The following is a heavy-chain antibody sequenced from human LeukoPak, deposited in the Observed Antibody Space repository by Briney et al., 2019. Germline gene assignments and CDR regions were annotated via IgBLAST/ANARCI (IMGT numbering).Heavy chain of an antibody. J-gene: IGHJ4*02. Sequence: SQTLSLTCTVSGGSISSGGYYWSWIRQHPGRGLEWIGYIYYSGSTYYNPSLKSRVTISVDTSKNQFSLKLSSVTAADTAVYYCARVAVGYSFDYWGQGTLVTVSS. CDR2: IYYSGST. D-gene: IGHD3-22*01. V-gene: IGHV4-31*03. CDR3: ARVAVGYSFDY. CDR1: GGSISSGGYY.